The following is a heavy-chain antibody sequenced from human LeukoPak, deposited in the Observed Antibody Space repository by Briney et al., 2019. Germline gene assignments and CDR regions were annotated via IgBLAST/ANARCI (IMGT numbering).Heavy chain of an antibody. Sequence: SETLSLTFAVHRGSFSGYYCSSIRQPPGKGLEWIGEINHSGSTNYNPSLKSRVTISVDTSKNQCSLKLSSVTGADTAVYYCERVGNGYYYGSGSLPHDYSGQGTLVTVSS. D-gene: IGHD3-10*01. CDR1: RGSFSGYY. CDR2: INHSGST. J-gene: IGHJ4*02. V-gene: IGHV4-34*01. CDR3: ERVGNGYYYGSGSLPHDY.